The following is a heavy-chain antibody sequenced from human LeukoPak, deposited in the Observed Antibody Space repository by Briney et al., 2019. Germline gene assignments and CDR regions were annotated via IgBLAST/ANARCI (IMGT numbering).Heavy chain of an antibody. J-gene: IGHJ4*02. CDR1: GGSFSGYY. CDR2: INHSGST. D-gene: IGHD1-26*01. Sequence: SETLSLTCAVYGGSFSGYYWSWIRQPPGKGLEWIGEINHSGSTNYNPSLKSRVTISVDTSKNQFSLKPSSVTAADTAVYYCASLRGRPWDYWGQGTLVTVSS. CDR3: ASLRGRPWDY. V-gene: IGHV4-34*01.